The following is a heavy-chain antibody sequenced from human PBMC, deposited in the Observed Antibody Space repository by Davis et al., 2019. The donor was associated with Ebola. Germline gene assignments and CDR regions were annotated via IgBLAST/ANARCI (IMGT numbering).Heavy chain of an antibody. D-gene: IGHD4/OR15-4a*01. CDR3: AGEVLASFDY. CDR1: GFTFSSYW. J-gene: IGHJ4*02. V-gene: IGHV3-74*03. Sequence: GESLKIPCAASGFTFSSYWMHWVRQAPGKGLVWVSCINRDGSTTTYADSVKGRFAISRDNAKNTLYLQMNSLRDEDTAVYYCAGEVLASFDYWGQGTLVTVSS. CDR2: INRDGSTT.